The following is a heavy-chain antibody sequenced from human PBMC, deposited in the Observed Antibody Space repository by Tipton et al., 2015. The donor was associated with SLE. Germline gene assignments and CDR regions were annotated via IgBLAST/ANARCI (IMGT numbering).Heavy chain of an antibody. Sequence: TLSLTCAVYGGSFSGYYWSWVRQPPGKGLEWIGEINHSGSTNYNPSLKGRVTISVDTSKNQFSLKLSSVTAADTAVYYCARGRYSSSWYYFDYWGQGTLVTVSS. CDR1: GGSFSGYY. V-gene: IGHV4-34*01. D-gene: IGHD6-13*01. CDR2: INHSGST. J-gene: IGHJ4*02. CDR3: ARGRYSSSWYYFDY.